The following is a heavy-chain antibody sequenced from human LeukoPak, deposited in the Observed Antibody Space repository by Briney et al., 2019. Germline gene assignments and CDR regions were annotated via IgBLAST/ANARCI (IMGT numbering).Heavy chain of an antibody. CDR3: ARDGYFDY. CDR1: XYTFXSYG. Sequence: SVTVSCKXSXYTFXSYGIAWVRQAPGQGFEWMGWISVYNGNTNYAQKFQGRVTMTTDTSTSTAYMELRSLRSDDTAVYYCARDGYFDYWGQGSLVSVSS. J-gene: IGHJ4*02. V-gene: IGHV1-18*01. CDR2: ISVYNGNT.